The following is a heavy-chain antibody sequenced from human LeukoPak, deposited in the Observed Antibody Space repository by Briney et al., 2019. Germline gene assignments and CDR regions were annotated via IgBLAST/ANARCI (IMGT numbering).Heavy chain of an antibody. CDR3: ARVRLNDILTGYYTGAYYFDY. Sequence: GGSLRLSCAASGFTFSDYYMSWIRQAPGKGLEWVSYISSSGSYTNYADSVKGRFTISRDNAKNSLYLQMNSLRAEDTAVYYCARVRLNDILTGYYTGAYYFDYWGQETLVIVSS. J-gene: IGHJ4*02. CDR1: GFTFSDYY. D-gene: IGHD3-9*01. CDR2: ISSSGSYT. V-gene: IGHV3-11*06.